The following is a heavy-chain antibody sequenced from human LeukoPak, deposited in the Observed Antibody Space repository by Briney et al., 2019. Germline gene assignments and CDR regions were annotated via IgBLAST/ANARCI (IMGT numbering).Heavy chain of an antibody. CDR3: ARGTGRYKLDY. CDR1: GGSISSYY. D-gene: IGHD1-1*01. Sequence: SETLSLTCTVSGGSISSYYWSWIRQPPGKGLEWIGYIYYSGSTNYNPSLKSRVTISVDTSKNQFSLKLSSVTAADTAVYYCARGTGRYKLDYWGQGTLVTVSS. V-gene: IGHV4-59*12. CDR2: IYYSGST. J-gene: IGHJ4*02.